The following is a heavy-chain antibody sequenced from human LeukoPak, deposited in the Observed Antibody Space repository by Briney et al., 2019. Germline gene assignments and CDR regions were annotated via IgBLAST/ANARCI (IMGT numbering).Heavy chain of an antibody. J-gene: IGHJ6*03. CDR1: GITLSNYG. CDR2: ISDSGGRT. CDR3: ARDMGASTSFDDYYYYYMDV. D-gene: IGHD2/OR15-2a*01. V-gene: IGHV3-23*01. Sequence: GGSLRLSCAVSGITLSNYGMSWVRQAPGKGLEWVTGISDSGGRTNYADSVKGRFTISRDNAKNSLYLQMNSLRAEDTAVYYCARDMGASTSFDDYYYYYMDVWGKGTTVTVSS.